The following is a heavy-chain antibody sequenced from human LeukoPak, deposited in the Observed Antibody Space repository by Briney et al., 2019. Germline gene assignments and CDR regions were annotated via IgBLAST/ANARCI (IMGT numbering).Heavy chain of an antibody. D-gene: IGHD3-22*01. J-gene: IGHJ4*02. CDR1: GITLTNYG. CDR3: AKRGVVIRVILVGFHKEAYYFDS. CDR2: ISDSGGST. V-gene: IGHV3-23*01. Sequence: WGSLRLSCAVSGITLTNYGMSWVRQAPGKGLEWVAGISDSGGSTNYADSRNGRFTTSRDNPKNTLYLQMNSLRAEATAVYFCAKRGVVIRVILVGFHKEAYYFDSWGQGDLVTVSS.